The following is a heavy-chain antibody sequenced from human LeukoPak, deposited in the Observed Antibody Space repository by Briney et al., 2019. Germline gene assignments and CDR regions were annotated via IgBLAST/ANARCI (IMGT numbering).Heavy chain of an antibody. V-gene: IGHV4-39*01. D-gene: IGHD3-22*01. CDR3: ARHAPANSHSYYYDSSGYSPAFDI. Sequence: SETLSLTCTVSGGSISSSSYYWGWIRQPPGKGLEWIGSIYYSGSTYYNPSLKSRVTISVDTSKNQFSLKLSSVTAADTAVYYCARHAPANSHSYYYDSSGYSPAFDIWGQGTMVTVSS. CDR1: GGSISSSSYY. CDR2: IYYSGST. J-gene: IGHJ3*02.